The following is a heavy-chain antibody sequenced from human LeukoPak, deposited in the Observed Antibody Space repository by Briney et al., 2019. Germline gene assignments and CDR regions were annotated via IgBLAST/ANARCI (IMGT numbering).Heavy chain of an antibody. J-gene: IGHJ4*02. Sequence: GSSVNASCQASGYTFNGYYMHWERQAPGQGLEWMGWINPNSGGTKYAQKFQGRVTMTRDTSISTAYMELSRLRSDDTAVYYCATEVTDWGQGTLVTVSS. V-gene: IGHV1-2*02. D-gene: IGHD5-18*01. CDR1: GYTFNGYY. CDR2: INPNSGGT. CDR3: ATEVTD.